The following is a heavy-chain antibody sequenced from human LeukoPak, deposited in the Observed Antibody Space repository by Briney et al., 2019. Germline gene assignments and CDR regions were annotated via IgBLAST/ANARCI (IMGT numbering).Heavy chain of an antibody. CDR2: IRSKAYGGTT. CDR1: GFTFGDYA. J-gene: IGHJ5*01. CDR3: TRGDCSGGSCYFRFWFDS. V-gene: IGHV3-49*04. Sequence: PGRSLRLSCTASGFTFGDYAMSWVRQAPGKGLEWVGFIRSKAYGGTTEYAASVKGRFTISRDDSKSIAYLQMNSLKTEDTAVYYCTRGDCSGGSCYFRFWFDSWGQGTLVTVSS. D-gene: IGHD2-15*01.